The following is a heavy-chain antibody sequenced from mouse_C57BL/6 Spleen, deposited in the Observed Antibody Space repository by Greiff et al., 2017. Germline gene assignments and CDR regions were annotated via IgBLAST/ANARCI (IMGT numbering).Heavy chain of an antibody. D-gene: IGHD1-1*01. CDR3: ARGGSSYPYYFDY. V-gene: IGHV1-52*01. Sequence: QVQLQQSGAELVRPGSSVKLSCKASGYTFTSYWMHWVKQRPIQGLEWIGNIDPSDSETHYNQKFKDKATLTVDKSSSTAYMQLSSLTSEDSAVYYCARGGSSYPYYFDYWGQGTTLTVSS. J-gene: IGHJ2*01. CDR2: IDPSDSET. CDR1: GYTFTSYW.